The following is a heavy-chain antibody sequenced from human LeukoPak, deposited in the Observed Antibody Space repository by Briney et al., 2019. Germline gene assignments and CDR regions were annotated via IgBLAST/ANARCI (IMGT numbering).Heavy chain of an antibody. CDR3: AREGCSSTSCYTTDSMYYGFDP. V-gene: IGHV4-61*02. CDR2: INTSGST. CDR1: GGSISSGSYY. D-gene: IGHD2-2*01. J-gene: IGHJ5*02. Sequence: SETLSLTCTGSGGSISSGSYYWSWIRQPAGKGLEWIVRINTSGSTNYNPSLKSRVTISVDTSKNQFSLKLSSVTAADTAVYYCAREGCSSTSCYTTDSMYYGFDPGGQGTLVTVSS.